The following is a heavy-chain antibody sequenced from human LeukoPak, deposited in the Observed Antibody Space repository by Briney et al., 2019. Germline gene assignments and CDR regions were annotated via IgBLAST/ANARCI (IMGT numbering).Heavy chain of an antibody. Sequence: SETLSLTCTVSGGSISSYYWSWIRQPPGKGLEWIGYIYYSGSTNYNPSLKSRVTMSVDTSKNQFSLKLSSVTAADTAVYYCACSGSYLSHVDYWGQGTLVTVSS. CDR1: GGSISSYY. V-gene: IGHV4-59*12. CDR2: IYYSGST. CDR3: ACSGSYLSHVDY. D-gene: IGHD1-26*01. J-gene: IGHJ4*02.